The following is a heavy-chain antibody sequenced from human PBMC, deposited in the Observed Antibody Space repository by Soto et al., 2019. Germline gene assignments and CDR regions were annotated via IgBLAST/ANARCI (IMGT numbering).Heavy chain of an antibody. J-gene: IGHJ6*02. Sequence: GESLKISCKGSGYSFTSYWISWVHQMPGKGLEWMGRIDPSDSYTNYSPSFQGHVTISADKSISTAYLQWSSLKASDTAMYYCARQDVVVPAAIPDYYYYYGMDVWGQGTTVTVSS. CDR3: ARQDVVVPAAIPDYYYYYGMDV. CDR2: IDPSDSYT. V-gene: IGHV5-10-1*01. CDR1: GYSFTSYW. D-gene: IGHD2-2*02.